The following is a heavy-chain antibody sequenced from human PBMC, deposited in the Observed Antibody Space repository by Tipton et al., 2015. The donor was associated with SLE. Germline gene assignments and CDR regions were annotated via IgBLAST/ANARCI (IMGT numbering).Heavy chain of an antibody. CDR1: GFTFSSYG. J-gene: IGHJ6*02. D-gene: IGHD4-11*01. Sequence: SLRLSCAASGFTFSSYGMHWVRQAPGKGLEWVAVISYDGSNKNYADSVKGRFTISRDNSKNTLFLQMNSLRAEDTALYYCANDLGVTSHYYYGMDVWGQGTTVTVSS. V-gene: IGHV3-30*18. CDR3: ANDLGVTSHYYYGMDV. CDR2: ISYDGSNK.